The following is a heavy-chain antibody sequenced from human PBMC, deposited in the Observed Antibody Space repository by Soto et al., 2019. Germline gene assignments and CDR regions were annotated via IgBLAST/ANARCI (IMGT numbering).Heavy chain of an antibody. D-gene: IGHD3-16*01. CDR3: ALSRPGGYYFDY. J-gene: IGHJ4*02. CDR1: GGSISSGGYY. Sequence: PSETLSLTCTVSGGSISSGGYYWSWIRQHPGKGLEWIGYIYYSGSTYYNPSLKSRVTISVDTPKNQFSLKLSSVTAADTAVYYCALSRPGGYYFDYWGQGTLVTVSS. V-gene: IGHV4-31*03. CDR2: IYYSGST.